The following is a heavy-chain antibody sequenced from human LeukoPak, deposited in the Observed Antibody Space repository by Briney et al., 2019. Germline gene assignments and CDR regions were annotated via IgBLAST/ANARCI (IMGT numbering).Heavy chain of an antibody. CDR1: GFTFSSYS. D-gene: IGHD6-19*01. J-gene: IGHJ4*02. Sequence: GGSLRLSCAASGFTFSSYSMNWVRQAPGKGLEWVSSISSSSSYIYYADSVKGRFTISRDNAKNSLYLQMNSLRAEDTAVYYCTRLSGGWFRFDYWGQGSLVTVSS. CDR2: ISSSSSYI. CDR3: TRLSGGWFRFDY. V-gene: IGHV3-21*04.